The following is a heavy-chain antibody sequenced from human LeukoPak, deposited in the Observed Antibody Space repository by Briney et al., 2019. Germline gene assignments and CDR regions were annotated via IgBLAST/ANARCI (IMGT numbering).Heavy chain of an antibody. V-gene: IGHV3-7*03. CDR3: ARGQLPRGYYYGMDV. D-gene: IGHD6-6*01. CDR2: INHNGNVN. CDR1: GFTFSSYW. Sequence: GGSLRLSCAASGFTFSSYWMNWARQAPGKGLEWVASINHNGNVNYYVDSVKGRFTISRDNAKNSLYLQMSNLRAEDTAVYYCARGQLPRGYYYGMDVWGQGTTVTVSS. J-gene: IGHJ6*02.